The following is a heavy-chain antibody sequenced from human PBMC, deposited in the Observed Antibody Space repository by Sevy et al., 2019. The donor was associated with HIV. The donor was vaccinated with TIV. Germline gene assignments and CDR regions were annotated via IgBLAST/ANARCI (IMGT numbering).Heavy chain of an antibody. CDR1: GYTFTGYY. V-gene: IGHV1-2*02. Sequence: GSVKVSCKASGYTFTGYYIHWVRQAPGQGLEWMGWINPNSGGTNSAQKFQGRVTMTRDTSISTAYMELSRLRSDDTAVYYCARDPTGAAAAMSWFDPWGQGTLVTVSS. J-gene: IGHJ5*02. CDR2: INPNSGGT. CDR3: ARDPTGAAAAMSWFDP. D-gene: IGHD2-2*01.